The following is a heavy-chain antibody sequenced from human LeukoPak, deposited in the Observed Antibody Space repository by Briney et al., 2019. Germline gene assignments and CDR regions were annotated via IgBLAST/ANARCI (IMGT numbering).Heavy chain of an antibody. D-gene: IGHD6-13*01. Sequence: GRSLRLSCAASGFTFSSYGMHWVGLAPGKGLEGVAVIWYDGSNKYYADSVKGRFTISRDNAKNTLSLQMDSLGAEDTAVYYCARWALGRAGKGDALDIWGQGTMVIVSS. V-gene: IGHV3-33*01. CDR1: GFTFSSYG. CDR2: IWYDGSNK. CDR3: ARWALGRAGKGDALDI. J-gene: IGHJ3*02.